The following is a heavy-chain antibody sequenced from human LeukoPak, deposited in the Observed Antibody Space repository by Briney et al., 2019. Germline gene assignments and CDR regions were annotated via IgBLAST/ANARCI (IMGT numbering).Heavy chain of an antibody. J-gene: IGHJ4*02. D-gene: IGHD1-1*01. CDR3: ARAGEYNSYYFDY. CDR2: ISGSGGST. Sequence: PGGTLRLSCAASGFTFSSYGMSWVRQAPGKGLEWVSAISGSGGSTYYADSVKGRFTISRDNAKNSLYLQMNSLRAEDTAVYYCARAGEYNSYYFDYWGQGTLVTVSS. V-gene: IGHV3-23*01. CDR1: GFTFSSYG.